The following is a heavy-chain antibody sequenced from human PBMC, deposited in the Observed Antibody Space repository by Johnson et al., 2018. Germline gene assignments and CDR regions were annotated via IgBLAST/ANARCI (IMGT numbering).Heavy chain of an antibody. D-gene: IGHD5-24*01. Sequence: QVQLVESGGGVVQPGRSLRLSCAASGFTFRDYYMSWIRQAPGKGQEWVSYISSSGSTTYYADSVKGRFTISRDNAKNSLYLQMNSLRAEDTAVYYCARQRWQQPGAFDIWGQGTMVTVSS. CDR3: ARQRWQQPGAFDI. J-gene: IGHJ3*02. CDR1: GFTFRDYY. V-gene: IGHV3-11*01. CDR2: ISSSGSTT.